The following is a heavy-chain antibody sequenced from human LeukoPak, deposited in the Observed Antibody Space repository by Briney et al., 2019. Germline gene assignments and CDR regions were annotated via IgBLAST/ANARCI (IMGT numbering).Heavy chain of an antibody. CDR2: INSDGSST. CDR3: ARGTTALMDV. Sequence: GGSLRLSCGASGFSFSSYWMHWVRQVPGRGLVWVSRINSDGSSTRHADSVKGRFTISRDNAKNTLYLQMNSLRAEDTAVYYCARGTTALMDVWGKGTTVTVSS. V-gene: IGHV3-74*01. CDR1: GFSFSSYW. D-gene: IGHD2-21*02. J-gene: IGHJ6*03.